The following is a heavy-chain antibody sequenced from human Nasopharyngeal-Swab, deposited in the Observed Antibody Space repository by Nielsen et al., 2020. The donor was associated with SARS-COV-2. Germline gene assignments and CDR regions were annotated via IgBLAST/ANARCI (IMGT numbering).Heavy chain of an antibody. D-gene: IGHD3-22*01. J-gene: IGHJ4*02. CDR3: ARSHRDYYDSSGSDDY. CDR2: IWYDGSNK. Sequence: GGSLRLSCAASGFTFSSYGMHWVRQAPGKGLEWVAVIWYDGSNKYYADSVKGRFTISSDNSKNSLYLQMNSLRAEDTAVYYCARSHRDYYDSSGSDDYWGQGTLVTVSS. V-gene: IGHV3-33*01. CDR1: GFTFSSYG.